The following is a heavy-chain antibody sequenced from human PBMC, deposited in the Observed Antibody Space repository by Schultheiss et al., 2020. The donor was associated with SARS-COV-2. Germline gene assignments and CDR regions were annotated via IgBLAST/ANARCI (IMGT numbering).Heavy chain of an antibody. Sequence: GGSLRLSCAASGFTVSSNYMNWVRQAPGKGLEWVSYISSSSSTIYYADSVKGRFTISRDNAKNSLYLQMNSLRAEDTAVYYCARVGRVDAFDIWGQGTMVTVSS. V-gene: IGHV3-48*04. CDR3: ARVGRVDAFDI. J-gene: IGHJ3*02. D-gene: IGHD1-1*01. CDR1: GFTVSSNY. CDR2: ISSSSSTI.